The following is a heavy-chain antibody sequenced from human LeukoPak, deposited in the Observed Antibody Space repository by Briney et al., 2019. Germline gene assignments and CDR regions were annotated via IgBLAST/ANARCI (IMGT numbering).Heavy chain of an antibody. CDR3: ARVGGSGWPRGIFDY. V-gene: IGHV4-39*07. J-gene: IGHJ4*02. CDR1: GGSISSSSYY. Sequence: SEILSLTCTVSGGSISSSSYYWGWIRQPPGKGLEWIGNIYYSGSTVHNPSLKSRVTISVDTSKNQFSLNLSSVTAADTAVYYCARVGGSGWPRGIFDYWGQGTLVTVSS. D-gene: IGHD6-19*01. CDR2: IYYSGST.